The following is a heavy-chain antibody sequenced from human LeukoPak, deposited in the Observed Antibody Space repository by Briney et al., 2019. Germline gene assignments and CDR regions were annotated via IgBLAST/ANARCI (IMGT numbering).Heavy chain of an antibody. CDR2: INSDGTGT. J-gene: IGHJ4*02. Sequence: GGSLRLSCAASGFTFSSYAMSWVRQAPGKGLVWVSRINSDGTGTEYADSVKDRFTISRDNAKNTLYLQMNSLRAEDTAVYYCARHRSSWLIDYWGQGTLVTVPS. CDR1: GFTFSSYA. V-gene: IGHV3-23*01. CDR3: ARHRSSWLIDY. D-gene: IGHD6-6*01.